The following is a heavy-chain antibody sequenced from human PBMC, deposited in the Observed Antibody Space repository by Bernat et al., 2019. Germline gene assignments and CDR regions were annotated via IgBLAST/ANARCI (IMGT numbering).Heavy chain of an antibody. D-gene: IGHD1-1*01. CDR2: INTDGTTI. J-gene: IGHJ4*02. Sequence: EVQLVESGGGLVQPGGSLRLSCAASGFTFSRNWMHWVRQAPGKGLVWVSRINTDGTTINYADSVKGRFTISRDNAKNTLYLQMNSLRAEDTAVYYCAKDLSWNQVDYWGQGALVTVSS. CDR1: GFTFSRNW. CDR3: AKDLSWNQVDY. V-gene: IGHV3-74*01.